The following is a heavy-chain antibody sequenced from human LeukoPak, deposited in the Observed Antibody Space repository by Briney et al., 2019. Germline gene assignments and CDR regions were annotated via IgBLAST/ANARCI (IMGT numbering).Heavy chain of an antibody. Sequence: PSETLSLTCAVYGGSFSGYYWSWIRQPPGKGLEWIGEINHSGSTNYNPSLKSRVTISVDTSKNQFSLKLSSVTAADTAVYYCARYDYGLDSWGQGTLVTVSS. CDR2: INHSGST. CDR3: ARYDYGLDS. D-gene: IGHD4-17*01. CDR1: GGSFSGYY. V-gene: IGHV4-34*01. J-gene: IGHJ4*02.